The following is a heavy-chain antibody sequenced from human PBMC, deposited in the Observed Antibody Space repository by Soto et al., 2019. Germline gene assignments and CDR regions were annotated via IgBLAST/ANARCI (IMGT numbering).Heavy chain of an antibody. Sequence: GGSLRLSCEASGFTFSSYDIHWVRQAPGKGLEWVSVISGSGGSTHYADSVKGRSTISRDNSKNTLYLQVNSLRAEDTAVYYCAKEADISGYHPDYWGQGTQVTVSS. J-gene: IGHJ4*02. V-gene: IGHV3-23*01. D-gene: IGHD3-22*01. CDR3: AKEADISGYHPDY. CDR2: ISGSGGST. CDR1: GFTFSSYD.